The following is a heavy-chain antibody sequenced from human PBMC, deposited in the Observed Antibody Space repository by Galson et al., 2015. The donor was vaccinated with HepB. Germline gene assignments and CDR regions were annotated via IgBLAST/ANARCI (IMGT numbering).Heavy chain of an antibody. CDR2: INPNSGGT. Sequence: SVKVSCKASGYTFSRYYMHWVRQAPGQGLEWMGRINPNSGGTNYAQKFQGRVTMTRDTSISTAYMELSRLRSDDTAMYYCAREEGLGSFDFWGQGTLVTVSS. V-gene: IGHV1-2*06. CDR1: GYTFSRYY. D-gene: IGHD3/OR15-3a*01. J-gene: IGHJ4*02. CDR3: AREEGLGSFDF.